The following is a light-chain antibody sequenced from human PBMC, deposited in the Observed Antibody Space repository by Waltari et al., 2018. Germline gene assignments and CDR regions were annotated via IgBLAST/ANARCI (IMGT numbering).Light chain of an antibody. J-gene: IGLJ2*01. V-gene: IGLV6-57*02. Sequence: NFVLTQPHSVSESPGKTVTISCTGSSGRIASNYVQWYQQRPGSAPTTVIYENNQRPSGVPGRFSGSIDSSSNSASLTISGLKTEDEADYYCQSYDTSDVVFGGGTKLTVL. CDR2: ENN. CDR3: QSYDTSDVV. CDR1: SGRIASNY.